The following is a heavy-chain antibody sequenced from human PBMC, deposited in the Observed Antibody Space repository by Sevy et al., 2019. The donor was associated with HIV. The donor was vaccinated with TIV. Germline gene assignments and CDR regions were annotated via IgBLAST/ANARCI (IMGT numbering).Heavy chain of an antibody. CDR1: GFIFSNAW. J-gene: IGHJ4*02. CDR3: TTEPRCELLVRDFDY. V-gene: IGHV3-15*01. Sequence: GGSLRLSCAASGFIFSNAWMSWVRQAPGKGLEWVGRIKSKTDGGTTDYAAPVKVSFTISRDDSQNTLYLQMNSLKPEDTAVYYCTTEPRCELLVRDFDYWGQGTLVTVSS. CDR2: IKSKTDGGTT. D-gene: IGHD1-26*01.